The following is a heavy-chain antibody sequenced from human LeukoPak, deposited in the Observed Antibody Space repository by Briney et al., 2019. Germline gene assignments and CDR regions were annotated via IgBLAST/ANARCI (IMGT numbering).Heavy chain of an antibody. D-gene: IGHD1-14*01. CDR3: ARWQINLYYFDY. CDR2: IFYSGST. CDR1: GGSISSSSYY. Sequence: SETLSLTCTVSGGSISSSSYYWGWTRQPPGKGLEWIGTIFYSGSTNYNPSLKSRVTISVDTSKNQFSLKLSSVTAADTAVYYCARWQINLYYFDYWGQGTLVTVSS. J-gene: IGHJ4*02. V-gene: IGHV4-39*01.